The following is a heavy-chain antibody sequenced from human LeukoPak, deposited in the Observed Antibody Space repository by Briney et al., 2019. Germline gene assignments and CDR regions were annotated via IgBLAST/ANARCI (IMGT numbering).Heavy chain of an antibody. CDR2: IYTSGST. CDR1: AGSIISGSYY. Sequence: SETLSLTCTVSAGSIISGSYYWSWIRQPAGKGLEWIGRIYTSGSTNYNPSLKSRVTISVDTSKNQFSLKLSSVTAADTAVYYCARDYYYDSSGYYANWFDPWGQGTLVTVSS. V-gene: IGHV4-61*02. D-gene: IGHD3-22*01. CDR3: ARDYYYDSSGYYANWFDP. J-gene: IGHJ5*02.